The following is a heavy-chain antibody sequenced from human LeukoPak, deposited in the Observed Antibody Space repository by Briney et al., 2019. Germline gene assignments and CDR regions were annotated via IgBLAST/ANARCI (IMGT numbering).Heavy chain of an antibody. CDR2: ISYDGSNK. V-gene: IGHV3-30*18. D-gene: IGHD2/OR15-2a*01. CDR3: AKDLEYYFDY. CDR1: GFTFSSYG. Sequence: PGGSLRLSCAASGFTFSSYGMHWVRQAPGKGLEWVAVISYDGSNKYYADSVKGRFTIPRDNSKNTLYLQMNSLRAEDTAVYYCAKDLEYYFDYWGQGTLVTVSS. J-gene: IGHJ4*02.